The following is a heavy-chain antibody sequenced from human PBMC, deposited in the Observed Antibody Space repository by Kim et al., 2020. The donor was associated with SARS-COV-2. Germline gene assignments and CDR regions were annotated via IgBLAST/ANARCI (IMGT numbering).Heavy chain of an antibody. V-gene: IGHV4-39*01. CDR3: ASLSSIVAAAGTMYFDY. CDR2: IYYSGST. CDR1: GGSISSSSYY. D-gene: IGHD6-13*01. J-gene: IGHJ4*02. Sequence: SETLSLTCTVSGGSISSSSYYWGWIRQPPGKGLEWIGSIYYSGSTYYNPSLKSRVTISVDTSKNQFSLKLSSVTAADTAVYYCASLSSIVAAAGTMYFDYWGQGTLVTVSS.